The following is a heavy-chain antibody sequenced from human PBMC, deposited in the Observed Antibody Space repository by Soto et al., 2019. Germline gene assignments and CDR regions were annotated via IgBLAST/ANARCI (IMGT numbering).Heavy chain of an antibody. Sequence: QVQLVQSGAEVKKPGSSVKVSCKASGGTFSSYAISWVRQAPGQGLEWMGGIIPIFGTANYAQRFHCRVTITADEATSTAYMELSSLRSEDTAVYYCASAGREVGATIGTLAYWGQGTLVTVSS. CDR1: GGTFSSYA. V-gene: IGHV1-69*01. D-gene: IGHD1-26*01. CDR3: ASAGREVGATIGTLAY. J-gene: IGHJ4*02. CDR2: IIPIFGTA.